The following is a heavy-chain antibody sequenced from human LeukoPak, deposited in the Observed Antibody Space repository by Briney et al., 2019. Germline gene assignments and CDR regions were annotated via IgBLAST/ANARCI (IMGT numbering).Heavy chain of an antibody. V-gene: IGHV1-18*01. CDR2: ITTNNGNT. J-gene: IGHJ6*03. D-gene: IGHD2-2*02. Sequence: ASVKISCKASGYTFTTYGINWVRQAPGQGLEWMGWITTNNGNTYYAQNLLGRVTMTTDTSTTTAYMELRSLRSDDTAVYYCARAVYCSSTSCYNSYMDVWGKGTTVTVSS. CDR1: GYTFTTYG. CDR3: ARAVYCSSTSCYNSYMDV.